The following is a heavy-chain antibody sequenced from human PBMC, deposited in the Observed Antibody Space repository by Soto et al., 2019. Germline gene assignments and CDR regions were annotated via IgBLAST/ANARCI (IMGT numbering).Heavy chain of an antibody. D-gene: IGHD4-4*01. CDR2: IIPIFGRA. Sequence: SVKVSCKASGGTFSSYAISWVRQAPGQGLEWMGGIIPIFGRANYAQEFQGRVTITADESTSTAYMELSGLRPEDTAMYYCASIYSNYGYYYYGMDVCGPGTTVTVSS. V-gene: IGHV1-69*13. J-gene: IGHJ6*02. CDR1: GGTFSSYA. CDR3: ASIYSNYGYYYYGMDV.